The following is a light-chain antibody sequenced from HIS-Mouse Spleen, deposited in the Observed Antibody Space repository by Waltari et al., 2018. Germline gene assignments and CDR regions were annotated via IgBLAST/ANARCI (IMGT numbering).Light chain of an antibody. J-gene: IGLJ1*01. CDR3: CSYAGSYTYV. CDR2: DVS. V-gene: IGLV2-11*01. Sequence: QSALPQPRSVSGSPGQSVTISCTGTSSPVGGYNIFSWYQQHQGKAPKIMIYDVSKRPSGVPDRFSGSKSGNTASLTISGLQAEDEADYYCCSYAGSYTYVFGTGTKVTVL. CDR1: SSPVGGYNI.